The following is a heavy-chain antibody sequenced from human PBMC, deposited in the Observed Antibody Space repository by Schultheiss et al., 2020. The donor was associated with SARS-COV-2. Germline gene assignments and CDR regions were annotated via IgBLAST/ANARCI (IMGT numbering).Heavy chain of an antibody. CDR1: GYTFTSYG. CDR3: ARESGSGSYYYHTNDFVTPAY. V-gene: IGHV1-18*04. J-gene: IGHJ4*02. D-gene: IGHD3-10*01. CDR2: ISAYNGNT. Sequence: ASVKVSCKASGYTFTSYGISWVRQAPGQGLEWMGWISAYNGNTNYAQKLQGRVTMTTDTSTSTAYMELRSLRSDDTAVYYCARESGSGSYYYHTNDFVTPAYWGQGTLVTVSS.